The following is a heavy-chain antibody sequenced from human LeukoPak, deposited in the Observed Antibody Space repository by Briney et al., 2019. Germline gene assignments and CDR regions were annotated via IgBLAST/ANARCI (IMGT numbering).Heavy chain of an antibody. J-gene: IGHJ6*03. CDR2: IYPGDSDT. CDR1: GYSFSNYW. D-gene: IGHD4-23*01. Sequence: GESLKISCKGSGYSFSNYWIGWVRQMPGKGLEWMGIIYPGDSDTRYSPSFQGQVTISADRSISTAYLHWSTLKASDTAMYYCARRGFVTRDYYYYYYMDVWGKGTTVTVSS. CDR3: ARRGFVTRDYYYYYYMDV. V-gene: IGHV5-51*01.